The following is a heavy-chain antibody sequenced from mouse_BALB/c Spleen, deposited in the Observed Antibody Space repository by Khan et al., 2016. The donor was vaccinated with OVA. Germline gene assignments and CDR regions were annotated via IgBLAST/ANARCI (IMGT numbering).Heavy chain of an antibody. CDR1: GYTFTTYW. CDR2: INPSTDYP. V-gene: IGHV1-7*01. J-gene: IGHJ3*01. Sequence: QVQLKQSGAELAKPGASVKMSCTASGYTFTTYWIHWIKQRPGQGLEWIGYINPSTDYPEYNKNFKDKATLTADESSSTDYMQLNSLTSADSAVYYCARRSLYGLIAYRVQGTLVTVSA. D-gene: IGHD2-10*02. CDR3: ARRSLYGLIAY.